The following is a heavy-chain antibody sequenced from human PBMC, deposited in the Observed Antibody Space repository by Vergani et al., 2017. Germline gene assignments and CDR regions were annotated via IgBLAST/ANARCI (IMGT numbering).Heavy chain of an antibody. CDR3: ERVNTETNGHLYYYYYMDV. CDR1: GGSFTSYH. CDR2: IDHTGRP. J-gene: IGHJ6*03. V-gene: IGHV4-34*01. Sequence: QVQLQQWGGGLLKPSETLSLTCVVNGGSFTSYHWTWIRQSPGEGLEWVGDIDHTGRPDYNPSLKSRLTMSVDKYRNLFSLTLNSVTATDTAIYFCERVNTETNGHLYYYYYMDVWGQGTAVTVS. D-gene: IGHD4-11*01.